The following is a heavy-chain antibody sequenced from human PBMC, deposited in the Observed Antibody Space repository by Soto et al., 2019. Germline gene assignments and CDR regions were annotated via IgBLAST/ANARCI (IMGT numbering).Heavy chain of an antibody. D-gene: IGHD3-22*01. J-gene: IGHJ4*02. CDR3: ARDSSYHSADY. CDR2: IYPSGDST. V-gene: IGHV1-46*01. Sequence: ASVKVSCKESVYTLTNYYMHWVRQAPGQGLEWMGIIYPSGDSTTYAQKFLGRVTMTRDTSTSTDYMELSSLRSDDTAVYYCARDSSYHSADYWGQGTLVTVSS. CDR1: VYTLTNYY.